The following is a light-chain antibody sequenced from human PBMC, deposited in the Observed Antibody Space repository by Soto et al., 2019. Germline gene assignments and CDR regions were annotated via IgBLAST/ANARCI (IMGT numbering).Light chain of an antibody. V-gene: IGKV3-15*01. CDR1: QSVSSS. CDR3: QQYVHWPPGT. J-gene: IGKJ1*01. Sequence: EIVVTQSPATLSVSPGERVTLSCRASQSVSSSLAWYQQRPGQAPRLLIYDTSTRAAGIAARFSGSGSGTELTLTISSLQSEDFAVYYCQQYVHWPPGTFGQGTKVDI. CDR2: DTS.